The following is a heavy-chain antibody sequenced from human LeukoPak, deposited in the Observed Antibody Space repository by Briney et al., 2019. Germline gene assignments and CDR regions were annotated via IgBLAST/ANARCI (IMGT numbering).Heavy chain of an antibody. J-gene: IGHJ6*02. D-gene: IGHD3-10*01. CDR2: IIPIFGTA. Sequence: SVKVSCKASGYTFTSYAMNWVRQAPGQGLEWMGGIIPIFGTANYAQKFQGRVTITADESTSTAYMELSSLRSEDTAVYYCARSVVRGVTYYYGMDVWGQGTTVTVSS. V-gene: IGHV1-69*13. CDR3: ARSVVRGVTYYYGMDV. CDR1: GYTFTSYA.